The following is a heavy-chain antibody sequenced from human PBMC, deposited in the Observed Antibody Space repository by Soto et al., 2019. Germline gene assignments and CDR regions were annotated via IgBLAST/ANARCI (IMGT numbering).Heavy chain of an antibody. J-gene: IGHJ6*02. Sequence: GGSLRLSFSASGFTFINTWMHWVRQAPGKGLVWVSHINSDGTTTTYADSVKGRFTISRDNAKNTVHLQMNSLRAEDTAVYYCATDGSYAQHVWGQGTTVTVS. D-gene: IGHD2-2*01. CDR3: ATDGSYAQHV. CDR2: INSDGTTT. CDR1: GFTFINTW. V-gene: IGHV3-74*01.